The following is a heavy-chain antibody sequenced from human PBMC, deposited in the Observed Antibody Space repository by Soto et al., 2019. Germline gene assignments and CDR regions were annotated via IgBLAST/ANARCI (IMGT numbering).Heavy chain of an antibody. V-gene: IGHV4-59*01. D-gene: IGHD3-3*01. Sequence: PSETLSLTCTVSGGSISSSYWSWFRQPPGKGLEWIGYIYYSGSTNYNPSLKSRVTISVDTSKNQFSLKLSSVTAADTAVYYCARDGGPVDAFDIWGQGTMVTVSS. CDR3: ARDGGPVDAFDI. CDR2: IYYSGST. J-gene: IGHJ3*02. CDR1: GGSISSSY.